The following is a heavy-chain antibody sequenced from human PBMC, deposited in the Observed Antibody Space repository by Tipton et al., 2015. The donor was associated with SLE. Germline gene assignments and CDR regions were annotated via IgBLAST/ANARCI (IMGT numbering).Heavy chain of an antibody. CDR3: ARPGPATWGSPYYFDY. CDR2: INSDGSTT. V-gene: IGHV3-74*01. CDR1: GFTFSTYW. Sequence: SLRLSCVASGFTFSTYWMHWVRQAPGKGLVWVSRINSDGSTTTYADSVKGRFTISRDNAKSTLYLQMNSLRAEDTAVYFCARPGPATWGSPYYFDYWGQGTLVIVSS. D-gene: IGHD5-12*01. J-gene: IGHJ4*02.